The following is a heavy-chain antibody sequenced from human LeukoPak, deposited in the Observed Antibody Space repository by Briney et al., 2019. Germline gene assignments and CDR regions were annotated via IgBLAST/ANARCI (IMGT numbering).Heavy chain of an antibody. J-gene: IGHJ4*02. V-gene: IGHV4-39*01. CDR1: GGSINSNSFY. CDR3: ARLRAIGTPPTYDY. CDR2: GYYSGST. Sequence: PSETPSLTCTVSGGSINSNSFYWGWIRQPPGKGLEWIGSGYYSGSTSYNPSLKGRVTISVDTSRNQFSLRLSSVTAADTAVYFCARLRAIGTPPTYDYWGQGTLVTVSS.